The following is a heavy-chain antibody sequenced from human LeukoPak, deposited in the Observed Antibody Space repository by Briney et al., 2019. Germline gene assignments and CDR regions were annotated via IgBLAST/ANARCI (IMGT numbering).Heavy chain of an antibody. CDR1: GFTFSIYA. D-gene: IGHD4-17*01. Sequence: PGGSLRLSCAASGFTFSIYAMSWVRQAPGKGLEWIGRIETKIDGGTTDYAAPVKGRFTISRDDSKNTLYLQMNSLKTEDTAVYYCTTDLGGLLDSWGQGTLVTVSS. CDR3: TTDLGGLLDS. CDR2: IETKIDGGTT. J-gene: IGHJ4*02. V-gene: IGHV3-15*04.